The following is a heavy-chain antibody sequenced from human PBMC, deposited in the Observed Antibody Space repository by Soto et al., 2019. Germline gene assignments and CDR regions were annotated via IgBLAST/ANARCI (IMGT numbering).Heavy chain of an antibody. CDR3: ARVEQLVLFDY. CDR1: GFTFIDYY. J-gene: IGHJ4*02. D-gene: IGHD6-6*01. CDR2: ISSSSSYT. V-gene: IGHV3-11*06. Sequence: QVQLVESGGGLVKPGGSMRLSCAASGFTFIDYYMSWIRQAPGKGLEWVSYISSSSSYTNYADSVKGRFTISRDNAKNSLYLQMNSLRAEDTAVYYCARVEQLVLFDYWGQGTLVTVSS.